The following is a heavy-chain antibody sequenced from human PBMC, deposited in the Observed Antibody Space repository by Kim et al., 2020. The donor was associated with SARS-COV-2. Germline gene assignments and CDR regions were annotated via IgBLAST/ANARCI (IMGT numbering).Heavy chain of an antibody. CDR3: AKREGSGHFDY. V-gene: IGHV3-23*03. J-gene: IGHJ4*02. Sequence: NYADSVRGRFIISRDDSTNTLFLQMNDLRAEDTAVYYCAKREGSGHFDYWGQGTLVTVSS.